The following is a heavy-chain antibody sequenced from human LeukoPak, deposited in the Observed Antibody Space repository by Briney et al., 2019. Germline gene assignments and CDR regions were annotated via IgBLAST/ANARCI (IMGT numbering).Heavy chain of an antibody. CDR2: ISSSSTI. Sequence: PGGSLRLSCAASGFTFSSYSMNWVRQAPGKGLEWVSYISSSSTIYYADSVKGRFTISRDNAKNSLYLQMNSLRAEDTAVYYCARSSGWYRDAFDIWGQGTMVTVSS. CDR1: GFTFSSYS. D-gene: IGHD6-19*01. CDR3: ARSSGWYRDAFDI. J-gene: IGHJ3*02. V-gene: IGHV3-48*01.